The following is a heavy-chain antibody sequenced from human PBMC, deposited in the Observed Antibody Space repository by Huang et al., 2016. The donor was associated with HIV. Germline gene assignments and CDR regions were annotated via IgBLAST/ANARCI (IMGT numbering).Heavy chain of an antibody. Sequence: EVQLVESGGGLVQPGGSLRLSCTASGFTFSSYWMGWVRQAQGKGLEWVANIKQDGSEKDYVDSGKGRFSISRDNAKNSLYLQMNSLRAEDTAVYYCARRLRYYYGSGRTSGYFDYWGQGTLVTVSS. J-gene: IGHJ4*02. D-gene: IGHD3-10*01. V-gene: IGHV3-7*01. CDR3: ARRLRYYYGSGRTSGYFDY. CDR2: IKQDGSEK. CDR1: GFTFSSYW.